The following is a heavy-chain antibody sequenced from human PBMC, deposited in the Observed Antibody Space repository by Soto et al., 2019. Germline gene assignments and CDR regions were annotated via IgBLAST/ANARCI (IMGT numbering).Heavy chain of an antibody. D-gene: IGHD2-2*01. CDR3: ARERDDTRWSSAEYIQH. Sequence: SVKVSCKASGYTLSDYGINWVRQAPGQGLEWMGWISGYNGNTNYAQKVQGRVTMTADTSTRTAYMELRSLRSDDTAVYYCARERDDTRWSSAEYIQHWGQGTLVTASS. V-gene: IGHV1-18*01. CDR2: ISGYNGNT. J-gene: IGHJ1*01. CDR1: GYTLSDYG.